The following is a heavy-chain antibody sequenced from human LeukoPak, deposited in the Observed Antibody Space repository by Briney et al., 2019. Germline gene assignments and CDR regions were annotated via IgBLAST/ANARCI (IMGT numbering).Heavy chain of an antibody. J-gene: IGHJ5*02. CDR1: GYAFSAYY. V-gene: IGHV1-2*02. D-gene: IGHD6-13*01. CDR3: ARIYSSSWFLNWFDP. CDR2: LNPQTGDT. Sequence: GASVKVSCKASGYAFSAYYMHWVRQAPGQGLEWMGWLNPQTGDTHFAQKFQGRVTFTRDTSISTAYMAMSRLRSDDTAVYYCARIYSSSWFLNWFDPWGQGTLVTVSS.